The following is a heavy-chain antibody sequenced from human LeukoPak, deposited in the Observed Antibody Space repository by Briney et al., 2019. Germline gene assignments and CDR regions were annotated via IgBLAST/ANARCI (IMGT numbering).Heavy chain of an antibody. Sequence: GSLGLSCAASAFTFSDYSMNWVRQAPGKGLEWISYISGRSSTIYYADSVRGRFTISRDNAKNSMYLQMNSLRAEDTAVYYCARDRLTSGSYFFDYWGQGTLVTVSS. CDR3: ARDRLTSGSYFFDY. D-gene: IGHD1-26*01. V-gene: IGHV3-48*01. CDR1: AFTFSDYS. CDR2: ISGRSSTI. J-gene: IGHJ4*02.